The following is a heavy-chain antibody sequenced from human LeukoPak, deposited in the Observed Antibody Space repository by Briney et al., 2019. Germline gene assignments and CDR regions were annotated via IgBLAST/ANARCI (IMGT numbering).Heavy chain of an antibody. D-gene: IGHD3-9*01. Sequence: ASVKVSCKASGYTFTSYDINWVRQATGQGLEWMGWMNPNSGNTGYAQKFQSRVTMTRNTSISTAYMELSSLRSEDTAVYYCARSIRRYFDWLPRTYPPYYYYGMDVWGQGTTVTVSS. CDR2: MNPNSGNT. V-gene: IGHV1-8*01. CDR1: GYTFTSYD. J-gene: IGHJ6*02. CDR3: ARSIRRYFDWLPRTYPPYYYYGMDV.